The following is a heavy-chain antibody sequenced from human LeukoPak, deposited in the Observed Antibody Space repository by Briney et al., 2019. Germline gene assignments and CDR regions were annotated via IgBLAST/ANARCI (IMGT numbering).Heavy chain of an antibody. V-gene: IGHV4-61*02. J-gene: IGHJ3*02. Sequence: PSQTLSLTCTVSGGSITNLDYYWTWIRQPAGKRLEWIGRIYTSGGTNYNSSLKSRVTMSVDRSKNEISLHLASLIAADTALYYCAGRGSSSGTFDIWGPGTFVTVSS. D-gene: IGHD3-10*01. CDR3: AGRGSSSGTFDI. CDR2: IYTSGGT. CDR1: GGSITNLDYY.